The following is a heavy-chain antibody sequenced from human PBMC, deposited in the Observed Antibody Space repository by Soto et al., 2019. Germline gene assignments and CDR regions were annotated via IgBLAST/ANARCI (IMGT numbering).Heavy chain of an antibody. J-gene: IGHJ4*03. D-gene: IGHD6-19*01. CDR3: AXKVYSSGWTLLVGYFDY. Sequence: PSESLALTGTVSGGSISGGGYYWSWIRQHPGKGLEWIGYIYYSGSTYYNPSLKSRVTISVDTSKNQFSLKLSSVTAADTAVYYCAXKVYSSGWTLLVGYFDYWGQGTTVTVSS. CDR2: IYYSGST. V-gene: IGHV4-31*02. CDR1: GGSISGGGYY.